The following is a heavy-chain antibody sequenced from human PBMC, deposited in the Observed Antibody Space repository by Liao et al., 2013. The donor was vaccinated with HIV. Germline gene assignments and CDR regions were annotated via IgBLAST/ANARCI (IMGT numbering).Heavy chain of an antibody. Sequence: QVQLQESGPGLVKPSQTLSLTCTVSGGSISNYDYYWSWIRQTPEKGLEWIGYIYYSGSTYSKPSLKSRITMSVDTSKNHFSLKLSSVTAADTAVYYCAREELWCGGDCPHGGVLDIWGQGTVVTVSS. D-gene: IGHD2-21*01. CDR2: IYYSGST. CDR3: AREELWCGGDCPHGGVLDI. J-gene: IGHJ3*02. V-gene: IGHV4-30-4*08. CDR1: GGSISNYDYY.